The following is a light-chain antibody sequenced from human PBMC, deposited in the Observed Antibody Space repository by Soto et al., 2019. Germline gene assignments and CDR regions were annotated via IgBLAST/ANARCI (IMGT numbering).Light chain of an antibody. Sequence: QSVLTQPASVSGSPGQSITISCTGTSSDVGSYNLVSWYQQHPGKAPKLMIYEVSKRPSGVSNRFSRSKSGNTASLTISGLQAEDEADYYCCSYAGSSTGVVFGGGTKVTVL. V-gene: IGLV2-23*02. CDR3: CSYAGSSTGVV. CDR1: SSDVGSYNL. CDR2: EVS. J-gene: IGLJ2*01.